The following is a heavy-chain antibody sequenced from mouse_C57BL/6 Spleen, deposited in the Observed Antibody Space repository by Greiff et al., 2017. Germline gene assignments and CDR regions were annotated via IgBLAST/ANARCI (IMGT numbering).Heavy chain of an antibody. CDR2: IDPEDGET. Sequence: VQLQQSGAELVKPGASVKLSCTASGFNIKDYYMHWVKQRTEQGLEWIGRIDPEDGETKYAPIFQGKATITADTSSNTAYLQLSSLTSEDTAVYCCARMGGWVYWGQGTTLTVSS. V-gene: IGHV14-2*01. CDR3: ARMGGWVY. CDR1: GFNIKDYY. J-gene: IGHJ2*01.